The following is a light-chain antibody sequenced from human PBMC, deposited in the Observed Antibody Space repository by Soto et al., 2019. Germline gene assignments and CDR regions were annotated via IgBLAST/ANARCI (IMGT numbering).Light chain of an antibody. Sequence: QSVLAQPASGSGSPGQSITISFTGTSSDVGSYNLVSWYQQHPGKAPKLMIYEGSKRPSGVSNRFSGSKSGNTASLTISGLQAEDEADYYCCSYAGSSTYVFGAGTKVTVL. CDR3: CSYAGSSTYV. J-gene: IGLJ1*01. CDR1: SSDVGSYNL. V-gene: IGLV2-23*01. CDR2: EGS.